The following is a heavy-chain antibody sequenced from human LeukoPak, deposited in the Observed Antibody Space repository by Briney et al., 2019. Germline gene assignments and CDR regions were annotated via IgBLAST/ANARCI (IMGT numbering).Heavy chain of an antibody. D-gene: IGHD5-18*01. J-gene: IGHJ3*02. Sequence: GVLRLSCAASGFTFSSYSMNWVRQAPGKGLEWVSSISSSSSYIYYADSVKGRFTISRDNAKNSLYLQMNSLRAEDTAVYYCARARSSYGYGDAFDIWGQGTMVTVSS. V-gene: IGHV3-21*01. CDR3: ARARSSYGYGDAFDI. CDR1: GFTFSSYS. CDR2: ISSSSSYI.